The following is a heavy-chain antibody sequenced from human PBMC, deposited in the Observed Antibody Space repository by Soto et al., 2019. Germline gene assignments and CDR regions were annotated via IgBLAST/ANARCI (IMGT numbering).Heavy chain of an antibody. J-gene: IGHJ4*02. D-gene: IGHD6-19*01. CDR3: ARQIAVATEIDY. CDR1: GGSVSSGSYY. V-gene: IGHV4-61*01. CDR2: IYYSGSN. Sequence: QVQLQESGPGLVKPSETLSLTCTVSGGSVSSGSYYWSWIRQPPGKGLEWIGYIYYSGSNNYNPSLKSRVTISVDTSKNQFSLKLSSVTAADTAVYYCARQIAVATEIDYWGQGTLVTVSS.